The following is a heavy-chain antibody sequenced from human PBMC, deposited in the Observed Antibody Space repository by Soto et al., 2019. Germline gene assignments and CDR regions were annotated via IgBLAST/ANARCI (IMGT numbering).Heavy chain of an antibody. V-gene: IGHV3-21*01. J-gene: IGHJ4*02. CDR2: INGRGNYI. CDR1: GFTFSTYT. Sequence: LGLSCASSGFTFSTYTMNWVRQAPGKGLEWVSSINGRGNYIYYAESVKGRFTISRDNAKNSLYLQMDRLRAEDTALYYCVREDGKVGTNSAFDYWGLGALVTVSS. D-gene: IGHD1-26*01. CDR3: VREDGKVGTNSAFDY.